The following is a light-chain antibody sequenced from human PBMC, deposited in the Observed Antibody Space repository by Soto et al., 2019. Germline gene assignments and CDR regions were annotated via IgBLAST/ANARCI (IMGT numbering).Light chain of an antibody. CDR2: DVS. CDR1: SSDVGGYNS. Sequence: QSALTQPASVSGSPGQSITISCAGTSSDVGGYNSVSWYQQHPGEAPKLMIYDVSYRPSGVSSRFSGSKSGNTASLTISNLQAGDEADYYCCSYASTSNRVFGGGTKLTVL. J-gene: IGLJ2*01. V-gene: IGLV2-14*03. CDR3: CSYASTSNRV.